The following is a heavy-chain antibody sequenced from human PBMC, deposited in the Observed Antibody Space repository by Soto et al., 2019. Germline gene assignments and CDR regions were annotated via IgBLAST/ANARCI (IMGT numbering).Heavy chain of an antibody. Sequence: ASVTVSCTPSGYTFTSYGISWVRQAPGQGLEWMGWISTYNGNTNYAQKFQGRATMTTDTSTTTAYMELRSLKSDDTAVYYCARLLFLEWFDDYWGQGTLVTVSS. J-gene: IGHJ4*02. CDR3: ARLLFLEWFDDY. CDR2: ISTYNGNT. D-gene: IGHD3-3*01. CDR1: GYTFTSYG. V-gene: IGHV1-18*04.